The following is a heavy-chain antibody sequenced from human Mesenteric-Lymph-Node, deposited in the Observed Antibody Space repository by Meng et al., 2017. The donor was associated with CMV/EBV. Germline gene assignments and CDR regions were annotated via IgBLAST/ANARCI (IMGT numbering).Heavy chain of an antibody. Sequence: GGSLRLSCKGSGYSFTSYWIGWVRQMPGKGLEWMGIIYPGDSDTTYSPSFQGQVTISADKSISTAYLQWSSLKASDTAMYYCARTVGATSYAFDIWGQGTMVTVSS. D-gene: IGHD1-26*01. CDR2: IYPGDSDT. V-gene: IGHV5-51*01. J-gene: IGHJ3*02. CDR3: ARTVGATSYAFDI. CDR1: GYSFTSYW.